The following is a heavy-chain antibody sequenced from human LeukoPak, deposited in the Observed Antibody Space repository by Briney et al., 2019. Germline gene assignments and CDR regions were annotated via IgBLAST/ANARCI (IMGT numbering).Heavy chain of an antibody. V-gene: IGHV4-31*03. D-gene: IGHD3-22*01. CDR2: IYYSGST. Sequence: PSETLSLTCTVSGGSISSGGYYWSWIRQHPGKGLEWIGYIYYSGSTNYNPSLKSRVTISVDTSKNQFSLKLSSVTAADTAVYYCARTPCEGYYDSSGYYYGLGCYYGMDVWGQGTTVTVSS. CDR1: GGSISSGGYY. J-gene: IGHJ6*02. CDR3: ARTPCEGYYDSSGYYYGLGCYYGMDV.